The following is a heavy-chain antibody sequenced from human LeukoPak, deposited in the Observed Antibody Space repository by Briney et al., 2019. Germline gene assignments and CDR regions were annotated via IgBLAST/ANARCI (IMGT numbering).Heavy chain of an antibody. Sequence: GGSLRLSCAASGFTFSSYWMSWARQAPGKGLEWVANIKQDGSEKYYVDSVKGRFTISRDNAKNSLYLQMNSLRAEDTAVYYCARDSDYYDSSGYYGYWGQGTLVTVSS. V-gene: IGHV3-7*01. CDR3: ARDSDYYDSSGYYGY. CDR2: IKQDGSEK. D-gene: IGHD3-22*01. J-gene: IGHJ4*02. CDR1: GFTFSSYW.